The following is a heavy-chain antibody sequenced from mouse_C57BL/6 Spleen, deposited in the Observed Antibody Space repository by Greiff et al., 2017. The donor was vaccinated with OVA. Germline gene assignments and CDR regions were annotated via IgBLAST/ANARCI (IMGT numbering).Heavy chain of an antibody. CDR1: GFTFSSYA. CDR3: TRDPNYYGSSYPYAMDY. D-gene: IGHD1-1*01. V-gene: IGHV5-9-1*02. Sequence: EVMLVGSGEGLVKPGGSLKLSCAASGFTFSSYAMSWVRQTPEKRLEWVAYISSGGDYIYYADTVKGRFTISIDNARNTLYLQMSSLKSEDTAMYYCTRDPNYYGSSYPYAMDYWGQGTSVTVSS. J-gene: IGHJ4*01. CDR2: ISSGGDYI.